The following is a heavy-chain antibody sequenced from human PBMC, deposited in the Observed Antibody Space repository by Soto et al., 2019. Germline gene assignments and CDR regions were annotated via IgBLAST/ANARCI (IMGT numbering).Heavy chain of an antibody. CDR2: ISYRGST. D-gene: IGHD2-21*01. CDR3: ARDPELHGLDH. J-gene: IGHJ4*02. Sequence: PSETLSLTCNVSGTSIIAYYWTWIRQPPGKALEWIGYISYRGSTKYNPSLKNRVVISLDTSRNQFSLNLTPVTASDTAIYFCARDPELHGLDHWGQGTLVTVSS. V-gene: IGHV4-59*01. CDR1: GTSIIAYY.